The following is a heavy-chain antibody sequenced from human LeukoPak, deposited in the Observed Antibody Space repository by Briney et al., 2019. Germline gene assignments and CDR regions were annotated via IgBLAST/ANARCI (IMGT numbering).Heavy chain of an antibody. CDR3: ARDLLQWLQDYYYGMDV. V-gene: IGHV1-2*02. CDR1: EYTFTDYY. J-gene: IGHJ6*02. D-gene: IGHD5-12*01. CDR2: INPNSGGT. Sequence: ASVKVSCKASEYTFTDYYMHWVRQAPGQGLEWMGWINPNSGGTKYAQKFQGRVTMTRDTSTSTVYMELSSLRSEDTAVYYCARDLLQWLQDYYYGMDVWGQGTTVTVSS.